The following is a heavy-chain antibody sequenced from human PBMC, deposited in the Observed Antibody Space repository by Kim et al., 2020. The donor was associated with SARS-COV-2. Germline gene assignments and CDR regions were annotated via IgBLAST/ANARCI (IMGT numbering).Heavy chain of an antibody. CDR2: IYHSGST. CDR3: ARVDGYNYEYAFDI. V-gene: IGHV4-30-2*01. D-gene: IGHD5-12*01. CDR1: GGSISSGGYS. J-gene: IGHJ3*02. Sequence: SETLSLTCAVSGGSISSGGYSWSWIRQPPGKGLEWIGYIYHSGSTYYNPSLKSRVTISVDRSKNQFSLKLSSVTAADTAVYYCARVDGYNYEYAFDIWGQGTMVTVSS.